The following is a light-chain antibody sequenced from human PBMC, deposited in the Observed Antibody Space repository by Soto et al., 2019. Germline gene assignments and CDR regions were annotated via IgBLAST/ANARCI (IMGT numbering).Light chain of an antibody. V-gene: IGLV2-14*01. CDR3: SSYTSSSTWV. Sequence: QSALTQPVSVSGSPGQSITISCTGTSSDVGGYNYVSWYQQHPGKAPKLMIYEVTKRPSGVSNRFSGSKSGNTASLTISGLQAEDESDYYCSSYTSSSTWVFGGGTKLTVL. CDR2: EVT. J-gene: IGLJ3*02. CDR1: SSDVGGYNY.